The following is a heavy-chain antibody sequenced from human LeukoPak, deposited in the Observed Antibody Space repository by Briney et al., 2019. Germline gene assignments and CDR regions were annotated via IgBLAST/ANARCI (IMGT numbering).Heavy chain of an antibody. CDR2: MNPNSGNT. V-gene: IGHV1-8*02. Sequence: ASVKVSCKASGYTFTGYYMHWVRQAPGQELEWMGWMNPNSGNTGYAQKFQGRVTMTRNTSISTAYMELSSLRSEDTAVYYCARGNYFPYYYYYYGMDVWGQGTTVTVSS. D-gene: IGHD2/OR15-2a*01. CDR3: ARGNYFPYYYYYYGMDV. CDR1: GYTFTGYY. J-gene: IGHJ6*02.